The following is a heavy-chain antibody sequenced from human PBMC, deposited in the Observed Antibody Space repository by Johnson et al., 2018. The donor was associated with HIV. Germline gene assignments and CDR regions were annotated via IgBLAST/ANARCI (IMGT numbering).Heavy chain of an antibody. Sequence: MQLVESGGGVVQPGRSLRLSCAASGFTFSSYAMSWVRQAPGKGLEWVSAISGSGGSTGYADSVKCRFPISRDNAKNSLYLQMNSLRVEDTALYYCARGACSGGCFDMWGQGTMVTVSS. CDR2: ISGSGGST. CDR1: GFTFSSYA. CDR3: ARGACSGGCFDM. D-gene: IGHD2-15*01. V-gene: IGHV3-23*04. J-gene: IGHJ3*02.